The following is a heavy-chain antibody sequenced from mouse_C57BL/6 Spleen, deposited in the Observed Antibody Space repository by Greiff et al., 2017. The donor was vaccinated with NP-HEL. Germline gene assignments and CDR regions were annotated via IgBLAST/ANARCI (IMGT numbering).Heavy chain of an antibody. D-gene: IGHD1-1*01. CDR2: IYPGDGAT. CDR3: ARGGLLLPCDY. J-gene: IGHJ2*01. CDR1: GYAFSSSW. V-gene: IGHV1-82*01. Sequence: QVQLQQSGPELVKPGASVKISCKASGYAFSSSWLNWVKQRPGKGLEWIGLIYPGDGATNYNGKFKGKATLTADKSSSTAYMQRSSLTYEDSAVYFCARGGLLLPCDYWGKGTTLTVSS.